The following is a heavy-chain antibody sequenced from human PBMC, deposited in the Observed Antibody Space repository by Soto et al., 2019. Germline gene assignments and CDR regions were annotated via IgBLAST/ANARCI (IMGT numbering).Heavy chain of an antibody. D-gene: IGHD3-3*01. CDR1: GYTFTSYG. CDR3: ARETYDFWSGYYSGLWFDP. V-gene: IGHV1-18*01. J-gene: IGHJ5*02. CDR2: ISAYNGNT. Sequence: ASVKVSCKASGYTFTSYGISWVRQAPGQGREWMGWISAYNGNTNYAQKLQGRVTMTTDTSTSTAYMELRSLRSDDTAVYYCARETYDFWSGYYSGLWFDPWGQGTLVTVSS.